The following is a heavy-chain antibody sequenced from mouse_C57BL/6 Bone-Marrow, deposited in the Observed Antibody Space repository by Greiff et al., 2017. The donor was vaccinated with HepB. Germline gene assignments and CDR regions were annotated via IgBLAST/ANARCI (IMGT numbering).Heavy chain of an antibody. CDR2: ISSGSSTI. D-gene: IGHD1-1*01. J-gene: IGHJ2*01. CDR3: ASIYYYGSSFDY. Sequence: EVQVVESGGGLVKPGGSLKLSCAASGFTFSDYGMHWVRQAPEKGLEWVAYISSGSSTIYYADTVKGRFTISRDNAKNTLFLQMTSLRSEDTAMYYCASIYYYGSSFDYWGQGTTLTVSS. V-gene: IGHV5-17*01. CDR1: GFTFSDYG.